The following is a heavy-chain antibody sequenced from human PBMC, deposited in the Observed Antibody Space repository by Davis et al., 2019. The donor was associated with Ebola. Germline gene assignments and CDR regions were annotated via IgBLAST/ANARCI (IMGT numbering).Heavy chain of an antibody. D-gene: IGHD1-26*01. CDR3: ARDKERCELPYLDAFDI. Sequence: PGGSLTLSCVASGFTFTSYSMNWVPHAPGKGLEWVSSISSSSSYIYYADSVKGRFTISRDNAKNSLYLQMNSLRAEDTAVYYCARDKERCELPYLDAFDIWDQGTMVTVSS. V-gene: IGHV3-21*01. CDR2: ISSSSSYI. J-gene: IGHJ3*02. CDR1: GFTFTSYS.